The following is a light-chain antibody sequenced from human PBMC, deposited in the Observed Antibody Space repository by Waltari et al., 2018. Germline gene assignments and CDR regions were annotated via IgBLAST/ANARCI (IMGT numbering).Light chain of an antibody. CDR2: DND. J-gene: IGLJ3*02. CDR3: QSYDSGQWV. CDR1: STHTRAGPD. Sequence: QSVLTQPPSVSGAPGPRVTLPCTWRSTHTRAGPDVHWYQQFSGTAPKLLIFDNDNRPSGVPDRFSGSRSGTSAYLAITGLQTDDEADYFCQSYDSGQWVFGGGTKVTVL. V-gene: IGLV1-40*01.